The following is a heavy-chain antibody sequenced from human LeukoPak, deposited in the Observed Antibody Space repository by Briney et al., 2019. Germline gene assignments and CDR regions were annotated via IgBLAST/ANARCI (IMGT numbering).Heavy chain of an antibody. CDR2: FDPEDGET. CDR1: GYTLTELS. CDR3: ARDIPNFWSGQYYYYYYGMDV. V-gene: IGHV1-24*01. J-gene: IGHJ6*02. Sequence: ASVKVSCKVSGYTLTELSMHWVRQAPGKGLEWMGGFDPEDGETIYAQKFQGRVTMTEDTSTDTAYMELSSLRSEDTAVYYCARDIPNFWSGQYYYYYYGMDVWGQGTTVTVSS. D-gene: IGHD3-3*01.